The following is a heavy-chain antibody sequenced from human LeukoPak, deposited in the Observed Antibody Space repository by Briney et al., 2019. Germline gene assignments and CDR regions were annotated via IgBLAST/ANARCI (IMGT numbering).Heavy chain of an antibody. CDR2: ISGSGGST. CDR3: AKDPDTYYDYVWGSYRTYYFDY. V-gene: IGHV3-23*01. J-gene: IGHJ4*02. D-gene: IGHD3-16*02. CDR1: GFTFSSYA. Sequence: GGSLRLSCAASGFTFSSYAMSWVRQAPGKGLEWVSAISGSGGSTYYADSVKGRFTIPRDNSKNTLYLQMNSLRAEDTAVYYCAKDPDTYYDYVWGSYRTYYFDYWGQGTLVTVSS.